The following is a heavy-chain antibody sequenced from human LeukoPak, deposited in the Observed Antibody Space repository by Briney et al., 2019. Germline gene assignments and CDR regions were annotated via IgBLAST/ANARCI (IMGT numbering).Heavy chain of an antibody. Sequence: ASVKVSCTASGYTFSRHGISWVRQAPGQGLEWMGWISCYNGDTMYAQNVQGRVTMTTDTSTRTAYMELRSLRSDDTAMYYCARDPSNSSGYHAHFDSWGQGTLVTVSS. J-gene: IGHJ4*02. D-gene: IGHD3-22*01. CDR2: ISCYNGDT. V-gene: IGHV1-18*01. CDR1: GYTFSRHG. CDR3: ARDPSNSSGYHAHFDS.